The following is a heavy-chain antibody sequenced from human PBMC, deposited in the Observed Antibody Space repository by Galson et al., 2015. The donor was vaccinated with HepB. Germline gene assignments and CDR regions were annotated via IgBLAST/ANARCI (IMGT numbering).Heavy chain of an antibody. D-gene: IGHD7-27*01. Sequence: SLRLSCAASGFTFGDYAMSWFRQAPGKGLEWVGLIRSKTYGETTDYAASVKGRLTISRDDSKNTAYLQMNSLKTEDTAVYYCTRLLTGDAFDIWGQGRMVTVSS. J-gene: IGHJ3*02. CDR2: IRSKTYGETT. CDR1: GFTFGDYA. CDR3: TRLLTGDAFDI. V-gene: IGHV3-49*03.